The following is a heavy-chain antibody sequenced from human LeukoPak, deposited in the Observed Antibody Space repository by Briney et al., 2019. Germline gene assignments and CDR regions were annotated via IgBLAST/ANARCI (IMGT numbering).Heavy chain of an antibody. CDR3: ATAHARTGYCSGGSCYPFDY. CDR1: VYTLTELF. V-gene: IGHV1-24*01. Sequence: GASVKVSCKVSVYTLTELFMHWVRQAPGKGREGMGGFDPEDSETIYAQKFQGRVTMTEDTSTDTAYMELSSLRSEDTAVYYCATAHARTGYCSGGSCYPFDYWGQGTLVTVSS. J-gene: IGHJ4*02. D-gene: IGHD2-15*01. CDR2: FDPEDSET.